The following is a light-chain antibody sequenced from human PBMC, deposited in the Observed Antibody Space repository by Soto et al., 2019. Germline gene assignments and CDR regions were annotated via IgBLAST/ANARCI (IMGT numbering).Light chain of an antibody. Sequence: EVVLTQSPATRSLSPGERATLSCRASENVRTFVDWYQQKPGQAPRLLIYGASNRATGIPARFSGSGSGTDFPLTISDLEPEDFAVAYGPQHSHWPPWTCGHGTRVDIQ. V-gene: IGKV3-11*01. J-gene: IGKJ1*01. CDR1: ENVRTF. CDR3: PQHSHWPPWT. CDR2: GAS.